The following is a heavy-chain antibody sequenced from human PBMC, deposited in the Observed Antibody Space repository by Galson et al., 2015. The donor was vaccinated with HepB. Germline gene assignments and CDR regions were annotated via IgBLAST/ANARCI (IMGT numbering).Heavy chain of an antibody. Sequence: SVKVSCKASGGTFSRYAISWVRQAPGQGLEWMGGIIPIFGTANYAQKFQGRVTITADKSTSTAYMELSSLRSEDTAVYYCASSPRYDSNPCSAFDIWGQGTMVTVSS. V-gene: IGHV1-69*06. CDR1: GGTFSRYA. J-gene: IGHJ3*02. CDR3: ASSPRYDSNPCSAFDI. CDR2: IIPIFGTA. D-gene: IGHD3-22*01.